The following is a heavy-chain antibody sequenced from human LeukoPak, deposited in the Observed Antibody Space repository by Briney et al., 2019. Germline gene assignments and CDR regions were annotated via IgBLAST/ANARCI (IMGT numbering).Heavy chain of an antibody. CDR3: ARDHRKVRGVIDY. J-gene: IGHJ4*02. CDR2: ITQDGSEK. V-gene: IGHV3-7*03. D-gene: IGHD3-10*01. Sequence: RGSLRLSCAASGFTFSSYWMSWVRQAPGEGLEWVANITQDGSEKYYVDSVKGRFTISRDNAKNSLYLQMNSLRAEDTAVYYCARDHRKVRGVIDYWGQGTLVTVSS. CDR1: GFTFSSYW.